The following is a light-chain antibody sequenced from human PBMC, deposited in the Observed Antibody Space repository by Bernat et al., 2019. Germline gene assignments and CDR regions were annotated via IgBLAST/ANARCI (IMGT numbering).Light chain of an antibody. CDR3: HQYNNWPQT. CDR2: KAS. CDR1: QTISNW. J-gene: IGKJ1*01. V-gene: IGKV1-5*03. Sequence: DIQMTQSPSTLSASVGDRVTITCRASQTISNWLAWYQQKPGKAPEVLIYKASGLENGVPSRFSGSRSGAKFTLTISSLQSEDFAVYYCHQYNNWPQTFGQGTKVEI.